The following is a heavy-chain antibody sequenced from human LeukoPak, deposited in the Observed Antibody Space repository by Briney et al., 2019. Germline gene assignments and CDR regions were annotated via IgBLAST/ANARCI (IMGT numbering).Heavy chain of an antibody. CDR1: GFTFSRNC. V-gene: IGHV3-21*04. J-gene: IGHJ4*02. CDR3: AKDDDFWRIHYYFDY. CDR2: ISTSSSYI. Sequence: GGSLRLSCAASGFTFSRNCMNWVRQAPGKGLEWVSSISTSSSYIYYADSVKGRFTISRDNSKNTLYLQMNSLRAEDTAVYYCAKDDDFWRIHYYFDYWGQGTLVTVSS. D-gene: IGHD3-3*01.